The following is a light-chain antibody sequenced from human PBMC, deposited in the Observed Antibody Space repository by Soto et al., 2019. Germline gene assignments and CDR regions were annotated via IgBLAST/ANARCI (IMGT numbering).Light chain of an antibody. Sequence: DIMMTQSPDSLAVSLGERATINCKSSQSVLYSSNNKNYLAWYQQKPGQPPKLLIYWASTRESGVPDRFSGSGSGTDFTLTISSLQVEDVAVYYCQQYYSTPPYTFGQGTKLEIK. J-gene: IGKJ2*01. V-gene: IGKV4-1*01. CDR1: QSVLYSSNNKNY. CDR2: WAS. CDR3: QQYYSTPPYT.